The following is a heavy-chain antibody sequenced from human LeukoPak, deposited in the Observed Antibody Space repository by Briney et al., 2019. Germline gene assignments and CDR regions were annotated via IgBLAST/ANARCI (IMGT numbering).Heavy chain of an antibody. V-gene: IGHV4-39*07. CDR2: IYYSGST. Sequence: ASEILSLTCTVSGGSISSSSYYWGWIRQPPGKGLEWIGSIYYSGSTYYNPSLKSRVTISVDTSKNQFSLKLSSVTAADTAVYYCARDADYGGNSAPGYWGQGTLVTVSS. CDR1: GGSISSSSYY. CDR3: ARDADYGGNSAPGY. J-gene: IGHJ4*02. D-gene: IGHD4-23*01.